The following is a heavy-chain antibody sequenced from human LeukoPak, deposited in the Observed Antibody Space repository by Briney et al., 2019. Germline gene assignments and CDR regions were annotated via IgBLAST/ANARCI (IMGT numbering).Heavy chain of an antibody. CDR2: ISGSGGST. CDR1: GFTFSSYA. Sequence: GGSPRLSCAASGFTFSSYAMSWVRQAPGKGLEWVSAISGSGGSTYYADSVKGRFTISRDNSKNTLYLQMNSLRAEGTAVYYCAKHTGGGDYDFWSGPLDYWGQGTLVTVSS. D-gene: IGHD3-3*01. V-gene: IGHV3-23*01. CDR3: AKHTGGGDYDFWSGPLDY. J-gene: IGHJ4*02.